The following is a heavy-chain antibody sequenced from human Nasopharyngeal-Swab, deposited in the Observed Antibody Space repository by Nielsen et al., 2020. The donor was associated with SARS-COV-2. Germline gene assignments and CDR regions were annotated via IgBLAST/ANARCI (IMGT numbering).Heavy chain of an antibody. J-gene: IGHJ4*02. Sequence: GESLKISCAASGFTFSSYAMHRVRQAPGKGLEWVAVISYDGSNKYYADSVKGRFTISRDNSKNTLYLQMNSLRAEDTAVYYCARTLGGYYYFDYWGQGTLVTVSS. CDR1: GFTFSSYA. CDR2: ISYDGSNK. V-gene: IGHV3-30*04. D-gene: IGHD3-22*01. CDR3: ARTLGGYYYFDY.